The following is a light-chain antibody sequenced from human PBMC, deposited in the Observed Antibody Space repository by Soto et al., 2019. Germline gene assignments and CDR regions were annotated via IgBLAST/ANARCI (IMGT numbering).Light chain of an antibody. CDR2: DVN. V-gene: IGLV2-14*01. CDR3: SSYTNSGALVV. CDR1: SSDIGGYKY. Sequence: QSVLTQPASVSGSPGQSITISCTGTSSDIGGYKYVSWYQQHPGKAPKLMIYDVNNRPSGVSNRFSGSKSGNTASLTVSGLQAEDEADYYCSSYTNSGALVVFGGGTQLTVL. J-gene: IGLJ2*01.